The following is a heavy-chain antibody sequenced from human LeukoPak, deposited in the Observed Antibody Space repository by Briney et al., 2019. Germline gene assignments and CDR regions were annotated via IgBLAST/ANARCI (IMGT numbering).Heavy chain of an antibody. CDR2: IYSGGST. D-gene: IGHD1-26*01. Sequence: GGSLRLSCAASGFTFSSFGMSWVRQAPGKGLEWVSVIYSGGSTYYADSVKGRFTISRDNSKNTLYLQMNSLRAEDTAVYYCAKVTVGATLVRDAFDIWGQGTMVTVSS. J-gene: IGHJ3*02. CDR3: AKVTVGATLVRDAFDI. CDR1: GFTFSSFG. V-gene: IGHV3-66*01.